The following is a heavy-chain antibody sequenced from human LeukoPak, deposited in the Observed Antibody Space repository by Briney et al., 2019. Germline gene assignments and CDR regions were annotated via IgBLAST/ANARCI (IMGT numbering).Heavy chain of an antibody. J-gene: IGHJ2*01. D-gene: IGHD2-2*01. V-gene: IGHV4-34*01. Sequence: SETLSLTCAVYGGSFSGYYWSWIRQPPGKGLEWIGEINHSGSTNYNPSLKSRVTISVDTSKNQFSLKLSSVTAADTAVYYCARGLPVVVPAAPRLNSYWYFDLWGRGTLVTVSS. CDR3: ARGLPVVVPAAPRLNSYWYFDL. CDR1: GGSFSGYY. CDR2: INHSGST.